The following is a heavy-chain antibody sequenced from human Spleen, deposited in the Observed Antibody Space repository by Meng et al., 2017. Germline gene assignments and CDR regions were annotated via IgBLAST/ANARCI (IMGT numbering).Heavy chain of an antibody. CDR1: GGSFSGYY. CDR3: ARDHMYGDYHYFMDV. J-gene: IGHJ6*02. Sequence: SETLSLTCAVYGGSFSGYYWSWIRQPPGKGLEWIGEINHSGSTNYNPSLKSRVTISVDTSNNQFSLKLTSVTAADTALYYCARDHMYGDYHYFMDVWGQGTTVTVSS. V-gene: IGHV4-34*01. CDR2: INHSGST. D-gene: IGHD4-17*01.